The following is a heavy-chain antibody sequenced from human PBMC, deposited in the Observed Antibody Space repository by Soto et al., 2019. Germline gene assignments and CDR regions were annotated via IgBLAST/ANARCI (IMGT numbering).Heavy chain of an antibody. D-gene: IGHD2-2*01. CDR3: ATPRGYCSSTSCYEGYYYYYGMDV. Sequence: QVQLVQSGAEVKKPGASVKVSCKASGYTFTSYYMHWVRQAPGQGLEWMGIINPSGGSTSYAQKSQGRGTMTRDTSTSTVYMELSSLRSEDTAVYYCATPRGYCSSTSCYEGYYYYYGMDVWGQGTTVTVSS. J-gene: IGHJ6*02. V-gene: IGHV1-46*01. CDR1: GYTFTSYY. CDR2: INPSGGST.